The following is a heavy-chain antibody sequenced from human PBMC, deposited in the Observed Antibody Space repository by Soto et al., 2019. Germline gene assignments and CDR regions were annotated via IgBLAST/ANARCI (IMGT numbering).Heavy chain of an antibody. J-gene: IGHJ6*02. CDR3: ARGWDCSSTSRSYYYYYGMDV. CDR1: GFTFSSYS. V-gene: IGHV3-21*01. CDR2: ISSSSSYI. D-gene: IGHD2-2*01. Sequence: GGSLRLSCAASGFTFSSYSMNWVRQAPGRGLEWVSSISSSSSYIYYADSVKGRFTISRDNAKNSLYLQMNSLRAEDTAVYYCARGWDCSSTSRSYYYYYGMDVWGQGTTVPVSS.